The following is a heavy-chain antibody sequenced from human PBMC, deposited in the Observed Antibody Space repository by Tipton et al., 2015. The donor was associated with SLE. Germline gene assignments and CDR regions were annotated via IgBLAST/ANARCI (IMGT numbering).Heavy chain of an antibody. D-gene: IGHD3-10*01. J-gene: IGHJ3*02. Sequence: TLSLTCTVSGGSISSGDYYWSWIRQPPGKGLEWIGYIYYSGSTYYNPSLKSRVTISVDTSKNQFSLKLSSVTAADTAVYHCAREEFGDAFDIWGQGTMVTVSS. CDR2: IYYSGST. CDR1: GGSISSGDYY. CDR3: AREEFGDAFDI. V-gene: IGHV4-30-4*01.